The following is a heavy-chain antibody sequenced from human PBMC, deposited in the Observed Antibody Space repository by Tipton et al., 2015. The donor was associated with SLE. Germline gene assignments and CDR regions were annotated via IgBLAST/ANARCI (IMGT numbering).Heavy chain of an antibody. V-gene: IGHV3-9*01. J-gene: IGHJ6*02. CDR1: GFTFDEHA. CDR3: GKDMWPGGLDV. D-gene: IGHD2-21*01. Sequence: RSLRLSCEGSGFTFDEHAMHWVRQAPGKGLEGVAGFMWSGDRIDYADSVKGRFTISRDNAKNTLFLQMNSLRTDDTAVYYCGKDMWPGGLDVWGHGTTVTVSS. CDR2: FMWSGDRI.